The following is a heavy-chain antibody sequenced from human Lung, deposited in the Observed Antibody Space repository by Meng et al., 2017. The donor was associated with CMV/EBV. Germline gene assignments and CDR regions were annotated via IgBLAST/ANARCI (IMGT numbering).Heavy chain of an antibody. D-gene: IGHD5-18*01. Sequence: GGSXRLSCEGSGFIFGDFGMNWVRQAPGKGLEWVASIEKDGRGKFYVDSVKGRFTISRDNAKNTLNLQMNSLRDDDTAVYYCFMVNYSGAWGQGTPVTVSS. CDR1: GFIFGDFG. CDR3: FMVNYSGA. J-gene: IGHJ5*02. CDR2: IEKDGRGK. V-gene: IGHV3-7*01.